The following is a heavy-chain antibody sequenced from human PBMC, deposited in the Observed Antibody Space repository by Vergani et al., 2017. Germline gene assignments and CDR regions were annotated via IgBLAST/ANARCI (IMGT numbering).Heavy chain of an antibody. CDR1: GGTFSSNS. CDR3: AGEGNYYDSTGFGPGGSFD. V-gene: IGHV1-69*13. Sequence: QGQLAQSGAEVKKPGSSVKVSCKASGGTFSSNSISWVRQAPGQGLEWMGRIIPIFGTTSYAQKFQGRVTILADDSTSTAYMELSSLRSEDTALYYCAGEGNYYDSTGFGPGGSFDWGPGTLVTVSS. J-gene: IGHJ4*02. CDR2: IIPIFGTT. D-gene: IGHD3-22*01.